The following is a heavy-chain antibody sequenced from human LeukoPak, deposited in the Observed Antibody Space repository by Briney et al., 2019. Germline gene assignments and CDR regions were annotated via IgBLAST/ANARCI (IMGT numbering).Heavy chain of an antibody. D-gene: IGHD6-19*01. V-gene: IGHV4-4*07. J-gene: IGHJ4*02. Sequence: SETLSLTCTVSGDSISSYYWSWIRQPAGKGLEWIGRIYTGGSTNYNPSLKGRVTISVDKSKNQFSLKLNSVTAADTAIYYCARAQIAVNFYYFDYWGQGTLVTVSS. CDR1: GDSISSYY. CDR2: IYTGGST. CDR3: ARAQIAVNFYYFDY.